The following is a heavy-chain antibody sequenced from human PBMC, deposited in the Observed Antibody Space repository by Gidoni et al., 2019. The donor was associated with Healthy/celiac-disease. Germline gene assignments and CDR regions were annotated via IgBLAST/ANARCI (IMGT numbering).Heavy chain of an antibody. CDR3: ARAAIVGAPLDY. CDR1: GFTVSSNY. CDR2: IYSVGST. Sequence: VQLVESGGGLIQRGGSLRLSCAAPGFTVSSNYMSWVRQAPGKGLEWVSVIYSVGSTYSADSVKGRFTISRDNSKNTLYLQMNSLRAEDTAVYYCARAAIVGAPLDYWGQGTLVTVSS. V-gene: IGHV3-53*01. D-gene: IGHD1-26*01. J-gene: IGHJ4*02.